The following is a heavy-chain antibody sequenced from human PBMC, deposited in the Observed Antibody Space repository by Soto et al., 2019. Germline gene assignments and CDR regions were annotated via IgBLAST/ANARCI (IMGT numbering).Heavy chain of an antibody. J-gene: IGHJ4*02. CDR2: ISASGGST. CDR1: GFTVSSNY. D-gene: IGHD3-22*01. V-gene: IGHV3-23*01. CDR3: AKEELGSSGPSNDY. Sequence: GGSLRLSCAASGFTVSSNYMSWVRQAPGKGLECVSAISASGGSTYYADSVKGRFTISRDNSKSTLYLQMNSLRVEDTAVYYCAKEELGSSGPSNDYWGQGTLVTVSS.